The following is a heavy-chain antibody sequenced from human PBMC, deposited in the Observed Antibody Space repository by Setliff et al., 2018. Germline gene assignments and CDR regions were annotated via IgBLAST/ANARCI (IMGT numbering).Heavy chain of an antibody. D-gene: IGHD3-3*01. CDR3: ARRAPYYNFWGGYYDF. CDR2: IYYSGST. V-gene: IGHV4-39*07. CDR1: GGSISSSSYY. J-gene: IGHJ4*02. Sequence: NPSETLSLTCTVSGGSISSSSYYWGWIRQPPGKGLEWIGSIYYSGSTYYNPSLKSRVTISVDTSKNQFSLKLSSVTAAYTAVYYCARRAPYYNFWGGYYDFWGQGTLVTVSS.